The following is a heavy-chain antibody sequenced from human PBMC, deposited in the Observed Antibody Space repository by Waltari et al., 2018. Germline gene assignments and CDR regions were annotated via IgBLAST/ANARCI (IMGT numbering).Heavy chain of an antibody. D-gene: IGHD6-13*01. CDR3: ARDRRVWAAAGTRDSGWFDP. J-gene: IGHJ5*02. V-gene: IGHV1-3*01. CDR1: GSTFTRYA. CDR2: INAGNGNT. Sequence: QVQLVQSGAEVKKPGASVKVSCKASGSTFTRYAVHWVRQAPGQRLEWMGWINAGNGNTKYSQKFQGRVTITRDTSASTAYMELSSLRSEDTAVYYCARDRRVWAAAGTRDSGWFDPWGQGTLVTVSS.